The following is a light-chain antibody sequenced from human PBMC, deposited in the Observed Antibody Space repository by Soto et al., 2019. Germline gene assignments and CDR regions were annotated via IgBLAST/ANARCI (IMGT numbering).Light chain of an antibody. CDR1: HTISSSY. CDR2: GIS. CDR3: QERSNWPLT. Sequence: EIVLTHSAGTLSLSPGERATLSFSSSHTISSSYLAWYQQRPGQAPRLLMYGISRRATGIPDRFSGSGSGTDFTLTISSLEPEDFAVYYCQERSNWPLTFSGGTKVDIK. V-gene: IGKV3D-20*02. J-gene: IGKJ4*01.